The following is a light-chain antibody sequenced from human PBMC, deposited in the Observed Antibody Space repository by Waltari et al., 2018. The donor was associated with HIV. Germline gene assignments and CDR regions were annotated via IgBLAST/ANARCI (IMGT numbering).Light chain of an antibody. V-gene: IGKV1-39*01. CDR2: AAS. J-gene: IGKJ2*01. CDR1: QSIGSY. Sequence: DIQMTQSPSSLSASVGDSVTITCRASQSIGSYFKWYQQKSGTAPKLLIYAASSLQSGVPSRFSGSGSGTDFTLTINSLQPEDFASYYCQQSYSTPRTFGQGT. CDR3: QQSYSTPRT.